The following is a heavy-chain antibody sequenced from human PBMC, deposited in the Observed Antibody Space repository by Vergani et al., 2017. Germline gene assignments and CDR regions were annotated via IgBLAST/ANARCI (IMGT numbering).Heavy chain of an antibody. V-gene: IGHV3-21*01. D-gene: IGHD6-6*01. Sequence: EVQLVESGGGLVKPGGSLRLSCAASGFTFSIYSMNWVRQAPGKGLEWVSSISSSSSYIYYADSVKGRFTISRDNAKNSLYLQMNSLRAEDTAVYYCARDVSIAARPGLIDYWGQGTLVTVSS. CDR3: ARDVSIAARPGLIDY. CDR1: GFTFSIYS. J-gene: IGHJ4*02. CDR2: ISSSSSYI.